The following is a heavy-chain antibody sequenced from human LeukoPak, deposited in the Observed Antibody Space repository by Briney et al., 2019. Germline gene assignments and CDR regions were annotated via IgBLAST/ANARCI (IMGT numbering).Heavy chain of an antibody. V-gene: IGHV3-9*01. J-gene: IGHJ4*02. Sequence: GRSLRLSCAASGFTFDDYAMHWVRQAPGKGLEWVSGISWNSGSIGYADSVKGRFTISRDSAKNSLYLQMNSLRAEDTALYYCAKWNYWGQGTLVTVSS. CDR2: ISWNSGSI. CDR1: GFTFDDYA. CDR3: AKWNY.